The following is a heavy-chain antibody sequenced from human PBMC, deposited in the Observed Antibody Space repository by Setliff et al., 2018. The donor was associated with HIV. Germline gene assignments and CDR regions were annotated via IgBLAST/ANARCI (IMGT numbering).Heavy chain of an antibody. CDR3: ARGRYSSGLTDY. D-gene: IGHD6-19*01. Sequence: ASVKVSCKASGYTFTNYGISWVRQAPGQGLEWMGWISAYNGNTNYAQKLQGRVTMTTDTSTSTAYMELSSLGSEDTAVFYCARGRYSSGLTDYWGQGTLVTVSS. CDR2: ISAYNGNT. J-gene: IGHJ4*02. V-gene: IGHV1-18*01. CDR1: GYTFTNYG.